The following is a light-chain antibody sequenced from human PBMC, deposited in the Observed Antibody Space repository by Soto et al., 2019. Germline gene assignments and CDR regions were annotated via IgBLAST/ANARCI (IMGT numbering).Light chain of an antibody. CDR1: QSVTKY. J-gene: IGKJ1*01. Sequence: DIQMTQSPSSLSASVGDRVTITCRASQSVTKYLNWYQQKPGKAPTLLIYAASNLQSGDPSRFSGSGSGTDVTLTISSLQPEDLATYYYQHNCRNTPWTSGPGTMVEI. V-gene: IGKV1-39*01. CDR2: AAS. CDR3: QHNCRNTPWT.